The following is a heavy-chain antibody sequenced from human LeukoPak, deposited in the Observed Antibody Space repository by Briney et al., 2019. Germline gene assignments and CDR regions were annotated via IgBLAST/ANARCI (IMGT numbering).Heavy chain of an antibody. CDR1: GGTFSSYA. CDR2: IIPILGIA. V-gene: IGHV1-69*04. Sequence: SVKVSCKASGGTFSSYAISWVRQAPGQGLEWMGRIIPILGIANYARKFQGRVTITADKSTSTAYMELSSLRSEDTAVYYCARETTIYYYGMDVWGQGTTVTVSS. D-gene: IGHD1-1*01. J-gene: IGHJ6*02. CDR3: ARETTIYYYGMDV.